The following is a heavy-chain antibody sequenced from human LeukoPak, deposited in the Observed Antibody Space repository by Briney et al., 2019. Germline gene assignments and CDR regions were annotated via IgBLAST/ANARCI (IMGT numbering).Heavy chain of an antibody. D-gene: IGHD6-13*01. CDR1: GFTFSYYG. CDR2: IGYDGTDK. CDR3: ARDLTYNSWYYFDS. V-gene: IGHV3-30*02. Sequence: GGSLRLSCLASGFTFSYYGMHWVRQAPGKGLEWVTFIGYDGTDKYYADSVKGRFTISRDNSKNTLSLHMNSLRAEDTAVYYCARDLTYNSWYYFDSWGQGTLVTVSS. J-gene: IGHJ4*02.